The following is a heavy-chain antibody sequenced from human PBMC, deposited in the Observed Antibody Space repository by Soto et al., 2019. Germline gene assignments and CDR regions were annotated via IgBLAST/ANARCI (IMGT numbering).Heavy chain of an antibody. Sequence: QVQLVQSGAEVKKPGSSVKVSCKASGGTFSSYAISWVRQAPGQGLEWMGGIIPIFGTANYAQKFQGRVTITADESTSTAYMELSSLRSEDTAVYYCARGRYSGYYQNYYYYGMDVWGQGTTVTVSS. CDR2: IIPIFGTA. D-gene: IGHD5-12*01. V-gene: IGHV1-69*01. CDR3: ARGRYSGYYQNYYYYGMDV. CDR1: GGTFSSYA. J-gene: IGHJ6*02.